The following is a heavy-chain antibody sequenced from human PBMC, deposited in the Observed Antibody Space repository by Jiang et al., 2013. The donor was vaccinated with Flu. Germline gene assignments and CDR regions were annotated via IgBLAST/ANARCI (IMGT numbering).Heavy chain of an antibody. V-gene: IGHV1-46*03. Sequence: EVKKPGSSVKVSCKTSGYSFPRHWMHWVRQAPGQGLEWMGIINPGGGSTTYAQKFQGRVTMTSDTPTSAVYMELSSLRSDDTAVYYCARDKGEGFLRDDAFDIWGQGTMVTVSS. CDR2: INPGGGST. D-gene: IGHD3-16*01. J-gene: IGHJ3*02. CDR3: ARDKGEGFLRDDAFDI. CDR1: GYSFPRHW.